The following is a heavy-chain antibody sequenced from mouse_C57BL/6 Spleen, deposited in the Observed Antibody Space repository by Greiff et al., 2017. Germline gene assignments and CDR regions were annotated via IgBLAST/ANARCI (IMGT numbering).Heavy chain of an antibody. V-gene: IGHV1-62-2*01. Sequence: QVQLQQSGAELVKPGASVKLSCKASGYTFTEYTIHWVKQRSGQGLEWVGWFYPGSGSIKYNEKFKYNATLTADKSTSNVYLELSILTSEDSAVYFCARHEEGYYYGSSHCDYWGQGTTLTVSS. J-gene: IGHJ2*01. CDR3: ARHEEGYYYGSSHCDY. CDR1: GYTFTEYT. D-gene: IGHD1-1*01. CDR2: FYPGSGSI.